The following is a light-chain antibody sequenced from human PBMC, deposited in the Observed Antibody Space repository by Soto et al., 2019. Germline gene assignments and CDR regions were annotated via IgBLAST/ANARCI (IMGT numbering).Light chain of an antibody. CDR2: EVS. V-gene: IGLV2-14*01. CDR3: SSYTTSSTLV. Sequence: QSVLTQPASVSGSPGQSITISCTGTSSDVGIYNYVSWHQQHPGKAPKLMIYEVSNRPSGVSKRFSGSKSGNTASLTISGLQAEDEADYSCSSYTTSSTLVFGGGTKLTVL. J-gene: IGLJ3*02. CDR1: SSDVGIYNY.